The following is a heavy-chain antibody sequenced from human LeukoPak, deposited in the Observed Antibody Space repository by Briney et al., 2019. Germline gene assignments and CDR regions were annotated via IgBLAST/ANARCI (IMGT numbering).Heavy chain of an antibody. D-gene: IGHD2-21*02. J-gene: IGHJ2*01. CDR1: GYTFTTYY. V-gene: IGHV1-2*02. CDR2: INPNSGGT. CDR3: ARRASCGGDCRYWYFDL. Sequence: EASVKVSCKASGYTFTTYYIHWVRQAPGQGLEWMGWINPNSGGTNYAQKFQGRVTMTRDTSISTAYMELSRLRSEDTAVYYCARRASCGGDCRYWYFDLWGRGTLVTVSS.